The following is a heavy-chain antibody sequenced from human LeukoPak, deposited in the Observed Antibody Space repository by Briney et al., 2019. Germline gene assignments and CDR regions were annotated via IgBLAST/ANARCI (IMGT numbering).Heavy chain of an antibody. J-gene: IGHJ4*02. CDR1: GFTFSHFR. CDR3: ARESPYCSSSTCYFDH. V-gene: IGHV3-30*04. D-gene: IGHD2-2*01. Sequence: PGRSLRLSCAASGFTFSHFRMHWVRQAPGKGLEWVAAISDDGSNKYCADSVKGRFTVSRDNSKNTPYLQMNSLRVEDTAVYYCARESPYCSSSTCYFDHWGQGTLVTVSS. CDR2: ISDDGSNK.